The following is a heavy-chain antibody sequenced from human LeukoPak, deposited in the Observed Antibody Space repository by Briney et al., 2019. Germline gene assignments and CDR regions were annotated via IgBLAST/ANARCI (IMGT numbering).Heavy chain of an antibody. CDR2: ISAYNGNT. J-gene: IGHJ5*02. CDR3: ARGVIVGGGVGFDP. D-gene: IGHD3-22*01. CDR1: GYTFTSYG. V-gene: IGHV1-18*01. Sequence: ASVKVSCKASGYTFTSYGISWVRQAPGQGLEWMGWISAYNGNTSYAQNFQGRLTMSTDTPTSTAYMELRSLTSDDTAVYYCARGVIVGGGVGFDPWGQGTLVTVSS.